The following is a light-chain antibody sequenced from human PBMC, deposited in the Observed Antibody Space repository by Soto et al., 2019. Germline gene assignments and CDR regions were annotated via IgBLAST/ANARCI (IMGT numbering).Light chain of an antibody. CDR1: SSDIGTYNF. Sequence: SSPTQPASVSGSPGQSITISCTGSSSDIGTYNFVSWYQQHPGKLPKLIIYEVSSRPSEISDRFSGSKSGDTASLTISGLQAEDEAEYYCSSKINNNTPLYVFGSGTKVTVL. CDR3: SSKINNNTPLYV. J-gene: IGLJ1*01. CDR2: EVS. V-gene: IGLV2-14*01.